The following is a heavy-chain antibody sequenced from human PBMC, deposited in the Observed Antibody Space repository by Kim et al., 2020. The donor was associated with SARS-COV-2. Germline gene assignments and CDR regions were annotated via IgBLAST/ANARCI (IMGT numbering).Heavy chain of an antibody. CDR2: IYYSGST. CDR1: GGSVSSGSYY. CDR3: ARAGFMYQLLYTQLSLWFDP. Sequence: SETLSLTCTVSGGSVSSGSYYCSWIRQPPGKGLEWIGYIYYSGSTNYNPSLKSRVTISVDTSKNQFSLKLSSVTAADTAAYYCARAGFMYQLLYTQLSLWFDPWGQGTLVTVSS. D-gene: IGHD2-2*02. J-gene: IGHJ5*02. V-gene: IGHV4-61*01.